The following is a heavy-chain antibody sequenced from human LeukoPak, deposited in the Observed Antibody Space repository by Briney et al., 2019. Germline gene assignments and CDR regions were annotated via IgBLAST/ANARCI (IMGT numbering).Heavy chain of an antibody. CDR3: ARYSGYGWFFDY. CDR2: INPSGGST. V-gene: IGHV1-46*01. CDR1: GYTFTSYG. Sequence: ASVKVSCKASGYTFTSYGISWVRQAPGQGLEWMGIINPSGGSTSYAQKFQGRVTMTRDTSTSTVYMELSSLRSEDTAVYYCARYSGYGWFFDYWGQGTLVTVSS. J-gene: IGHJ4*02. D-gene: IGHD5-12*01.